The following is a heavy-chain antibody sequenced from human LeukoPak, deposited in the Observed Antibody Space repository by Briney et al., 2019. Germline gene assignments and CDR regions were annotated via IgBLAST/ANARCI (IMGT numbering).Heavy chain of an antibody. CDR2: INPNSGGT. CDR3: ARDCGGDCYSSFDY. CDR1: GYTFTGYY. Sequence: GASVKVSCKASGYTFTGYYMHWVRQAPGQGLEWMGWINPNSGGTNYAQKFQGRVTMTRDTSISTAYMELSRLRSDDTVVYYCARDCGGDCYSSFDYWGQGTLVTVSS. J-gene: IGHJ4*02. V-gene: IGHV1-2*02. D-gene: IGHD2-21*02.